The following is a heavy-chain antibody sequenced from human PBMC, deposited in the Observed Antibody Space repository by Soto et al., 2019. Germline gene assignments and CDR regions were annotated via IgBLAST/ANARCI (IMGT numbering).Heavy chain of an antibody. V-gene: IGHV4-59*01. J-gene: IGHJ4*02. CDR3: ASLESGAQVILTGYFVY. CDR1: GGSISSYY. CDR2: IYYSGST. D-gene: IGHD3-9*01. Sequence: PSETLSLTCTVSGGSISSYYWSWIRQPPGKGLEWIGYIYYSGSTNYNPSLKSRVTISVDTSKNQFSLKLSSVTAADTAVYYCASLESGAQVILTGYFVYWGQGTLVTVSS.